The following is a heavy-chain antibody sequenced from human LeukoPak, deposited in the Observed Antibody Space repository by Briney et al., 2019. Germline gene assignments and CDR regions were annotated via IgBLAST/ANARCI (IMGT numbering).Heavy chain of an antibody. CDR1: GGSISSYY. Sequence: TSETLSLTCTVSGGSISSYYWSWIRQPAGKGLEWIGRIYTSGSTNYNPSLKSRVTMSVDTSKNQFSLKLSSVTAADTAVYYCARAIGRFLESNYHYYGMDVWGQGTTVTVSS. D-gene: IGHD3-3*01. CDR2: IYTSGST. J-gene: IGHJ6*02. V-gene: IGHV4-4*07. CDR3: ARAIGRFLESNYHYYGMDV.